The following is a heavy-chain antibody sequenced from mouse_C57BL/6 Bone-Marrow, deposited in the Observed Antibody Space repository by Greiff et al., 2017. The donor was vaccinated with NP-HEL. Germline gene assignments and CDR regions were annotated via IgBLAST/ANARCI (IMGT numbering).Heavy chain of an antibody. J-gene: IGHJ4*01. CDR2: IRNKANGYTT. V-gene: IGHV7-3*01. Sequence: DVHLVESGGGLVQPGGSLSLSCAASGFTFTDYYMSWVRQPPGKALEWLGFIRNKANGYTTEYSASVKGRFTISRDNSQSILYLQMNALRAEDSATYYCARGGTTVVATRDYAMDYWGQGTSVTVSS. CDR3: ARGGTTVVATRDYAMDY. CDR1: GFTFTDYY. D-gene: IGHD1-1*01.